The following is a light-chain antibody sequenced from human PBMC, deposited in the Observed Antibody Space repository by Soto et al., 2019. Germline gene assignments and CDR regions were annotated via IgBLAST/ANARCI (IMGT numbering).Light chain of an antibody. CDR3: KQSGRSPRT. CDR2: GAS. J-gene: IGKJ1*01. CDR1: QRLSSSS. V-gene: IGKV3-20*01. Sequence: EIVLTQAPSGLSLSPGCRATLSFRASQRLSSSSLAWYQQRPGRAPRLLIYGASSRATGISDRFSGSGSGTHFTLTISRLEPEDFAVYYCKQSGRSPRTFGQGTKVDIK.